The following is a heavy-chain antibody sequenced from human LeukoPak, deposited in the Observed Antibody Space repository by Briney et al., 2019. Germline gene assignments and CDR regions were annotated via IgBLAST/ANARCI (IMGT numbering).Heavy chain of an antibody. J-gene: IGHJ4*02. CDR3: ARTNYYGSGSYYPDF. Sequence: SETLSLTCTVSGGSISSYYWSWIRQPPGEGLEWIGFIYHSGNTNYNPSLKSRVTISVDTSTNQFSLKLSSVTAADTAVYYCARTNYYGSGSYYPDFWGQGTLVTVSS. CDR1: GGSISSYY. D-gene: IGHD3-10*01. V-gene: IGHV4-59*08. CDR2: IYHSGNT.